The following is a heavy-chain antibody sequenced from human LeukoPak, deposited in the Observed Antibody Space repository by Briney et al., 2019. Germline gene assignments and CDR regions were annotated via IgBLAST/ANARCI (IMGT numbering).Heavy chain of an antibody. D-gene: IGHD3-16*01. V-gene: IGHV4-34*01. CDR2: INHSGST. Sequence: KPSETLSLTCAVYGGSFSGYYWSWIRQPPGKGLEWIGEINHSGSTNYNPSLKSRVTISVDTSKNQFSLKLSSVTAADTAVYYCARGRGLRNWFDPWGQGALVTVSS. CDR1: GGSFSGYY. CDR3: ARGRGLRNWFDP. J-gene: IGHJ5*02.